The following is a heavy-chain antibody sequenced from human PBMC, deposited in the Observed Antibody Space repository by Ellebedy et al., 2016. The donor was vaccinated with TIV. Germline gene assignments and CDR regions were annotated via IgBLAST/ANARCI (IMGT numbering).Heavy chain of an antibody. D-gene: IGHD4-23*01. V-gene: IGHV3-23*01. Sequence: PGGSLRLSCAASGFTFTSYSMNWVLQATGKGLEWVSAIFRAADGGETHYADSVKGRFTISRDSSKNTLYLQMNSLRAEDTAVYYCARDAAGNGGKLDYWGQGALVTVSS. CDR1: GFTFTSYS. CDR3: ARDAAGNGGKLDY. J-gene: IGHJ4*02. CDR2: IFRAADGGET.